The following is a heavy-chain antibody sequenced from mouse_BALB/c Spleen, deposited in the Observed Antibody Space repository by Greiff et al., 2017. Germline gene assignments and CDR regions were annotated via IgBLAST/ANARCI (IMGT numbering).Heavy chain of an antibody. D-gene: IGHD2-13*01. Sequence: VQLQESGAELAKPGASVKMSCKASGYTFTSYWMHWVKQRPGQGLEWIGYINPSTGYTEYNQKFKDKATLTADKSSSTAYMQLSSLTSEDSAVYYCASGRLLDYWGQGTTLTVSS. V-gene: IGHV1-7*01. CDR1: GYTFTSYW. CDR2: INPSTGYT. J-gene: IGHJ2*01. CDR3: ASGRLLDY.